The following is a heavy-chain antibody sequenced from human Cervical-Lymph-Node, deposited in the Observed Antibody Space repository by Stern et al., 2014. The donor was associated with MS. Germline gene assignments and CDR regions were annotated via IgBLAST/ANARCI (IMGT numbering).Heavy chain of an antibody. CDR3: ARGNWNYEGMGY. V-gene: IGHV3-33*08. CDR2: RWYDGNKK. CDR1: GFTFSNYG. D-gene: IGHD1-7*01. J-gene: IGHJ4*02. Sequence: VQLVQSGGGVVQPGRSLRLSCAASGFTFSNYGMHWVRQPPAKGLEWLAVRWYDGNKKYYADAVKGRFTITRDNSKNTLFLQMSSLTAEDTALYYCARGNWNYEGMGYWGQGTLVTVSS.